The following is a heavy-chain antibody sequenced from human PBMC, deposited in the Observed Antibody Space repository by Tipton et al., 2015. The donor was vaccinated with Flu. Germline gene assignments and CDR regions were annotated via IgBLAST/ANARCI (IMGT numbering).Heavy chain of an antibody. D-gene: IGHD2-15*01. CDR2: VYYSGTT. V-gene: IGHV4-59*01. CDR1: GGSISIYY. CDR3: ARDRGHCDGGNCLDSGAEYDL. Sequence: TLSLTCTVSGGSISIYYWTWIRQPPGKGLEWIGYVYYSGTTNYNPSLKSRVTISTDASKNQFSLRLNSVTAADTAVYYCARDRGHCDGGNCLDSGAEYDLWGQGILVTVSS. J-gene: IGHJ5*02.